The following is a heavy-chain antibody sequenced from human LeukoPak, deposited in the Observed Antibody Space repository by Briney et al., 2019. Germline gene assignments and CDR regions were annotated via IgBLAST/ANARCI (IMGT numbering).Heavy chain of an antibody. V-gene: IGHV4-59*01. Sequence: SETLSLTCTVSGGSISSCYWSWIRQPPGRGLEWIGYIYYTGSTNYNPSLKSRVTISVDTSKNQFSLKLSSVTAADTAVYYCASGRAFDFNYWGQGTLVTVSS. J-gene: IGHJ4*02. D-gene: IGHD1-26*01. CDR3: ASGRAFDFNY. CDR1: GGSISSCY. CDR2: IYYTGST.